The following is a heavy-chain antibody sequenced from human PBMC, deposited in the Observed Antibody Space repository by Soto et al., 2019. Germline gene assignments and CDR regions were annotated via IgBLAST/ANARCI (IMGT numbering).Heavy chain of an antibody. CDR1: GYTFTSYA. J-gene: IGHJ6*02. CDR2: INAGNGNT. CDR3: ARDMVTTEARYYYGMDV. V-gene: IGHV1-3*01. D-gene: IGHD4-17*01. Sequence: ASVKVYRKASGYTFTSYAMHWVRQAPGQRLEWMGWINAGNGNTKYSQKFQGRVTITRDTSASTAYMELSSLRSEDTAVYYCARDMVTTEARYYYGMDVWGQGTTVTVSS.